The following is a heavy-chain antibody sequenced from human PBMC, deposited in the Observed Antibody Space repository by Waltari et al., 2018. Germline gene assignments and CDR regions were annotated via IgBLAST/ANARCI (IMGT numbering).Heavy chain of an antibody. CDR3: ARRGMVKEGNFDY. Sequence: QLQLQESGPGLVKPSETLSLTCTVSGGSISSSSYYWGWIRQPPGKGLEWIGSIYYSGSTYYNPSLKSRVTISVDTSKNQFSLKLSSVTAADTAVYYCARRGMVKEGNFDYWGQGTLVTVSS. V-gene: IGHV4-39*01. CDR2: IYYSGST. CDR1: GGSISSSSYY. J-gene: IGHJ4*02. D-gene: IGHD5-18*01.